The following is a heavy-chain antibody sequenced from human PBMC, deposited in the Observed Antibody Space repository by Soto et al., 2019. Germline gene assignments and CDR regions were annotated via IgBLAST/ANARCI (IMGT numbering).Heavy chain of an antibody. CDR3: AKAPGPHIAAAGSVGDYFDC. J-gene: IGHJ4*02. CDR2: ISGSGGRT. CDR1: GFTFSSHA. D-gene: IGHD6-13*01. V-gene: IGHV3-23*01. Sequence: GGSLRLSCAASGFTFSSHAMSWVRQAPGKGLEWVSVISGSGGRTDYADSVKGRFTISRDNSQNTVYMQMNSLRAEDTALYYCAKAPGPHIAAAGSVGDYFDCWGQGTLVTVSS.